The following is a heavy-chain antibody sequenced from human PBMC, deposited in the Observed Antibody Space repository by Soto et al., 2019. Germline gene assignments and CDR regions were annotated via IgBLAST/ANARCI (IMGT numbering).Heavy chain of an antibody. CDR2: INAGNGNT. CDR3: ARPSGYDTTTLDY. D-gene: IGHD5-12*01. Sequence: QVQLVQSGAEVKKPGASVKVSCKASGYTFTSYAMHWVRQAPGQRLEWMGRINAGNGNTKYSQKFQGRVTITRDTSASTAYMELSSLRSEDTAVYYCARPSGYDTTTLDYWGQGTLVTVSS. J-gene: IGHJ4*02. CDR1: GYTFTSYA. V-gene: IGHV1-3*01.